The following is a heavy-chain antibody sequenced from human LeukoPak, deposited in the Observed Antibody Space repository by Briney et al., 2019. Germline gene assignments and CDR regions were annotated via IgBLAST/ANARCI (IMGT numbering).Heavy chain of an antibody. V-gene: IGHV3-48*03. Sequence: GGSLRLSCAASGFTFSSYEMNWVRQAPGKGLEWVSYISSSGSTIYYADSVKGRFTISRDNAKNSLYLQMNSLRAEDTAVYYCARGAYSSSWLNFDYWGQGALVTVSS. D-gene: IGHD2-2*01. J-gene: IGHJ4*02. CDR2: ISSSGSTI. CDR1: GFTFSSYE. CDR3: ARGAYSSSWLNFDY.